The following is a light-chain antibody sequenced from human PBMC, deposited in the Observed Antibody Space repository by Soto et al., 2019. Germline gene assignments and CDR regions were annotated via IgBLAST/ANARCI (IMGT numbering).Light chain of an antibody. J-gene: IGKJ4*01. CDR3: QQYGSSSLT. CDR1: QSVSSSY. V-gene: IGKV3-20*01. Sequence: EIVLTQSPGTLSLSPGERATLSCRASQSVSSSYLAWYQQKPGQAPRLLIYGASSRATGIPDRLSGSGSGTDFTLTISRLEPEDFAVYYCQQYGSSSLTFGGGTKVDIK. CDR2: GAS.